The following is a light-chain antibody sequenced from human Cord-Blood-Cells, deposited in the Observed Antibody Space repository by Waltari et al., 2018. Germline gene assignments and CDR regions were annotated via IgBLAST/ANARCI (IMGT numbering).Light chain of an antibody. J-gene: IGLJ1*01. CDR2: DVS. V-gene: IGLV2-14*01. CDR3: SSYTSSSTLV. CDR1: SSDVGCYNY. Sequence: QSALTQPASVSGSPGQSITISCTGTSSDVGCYNYVSCYQQHPGKAPKLMIYDVSNRPSGVSNRFSGSKSGNTASLTISGLQAEDEADYYCSSYTSSSTLVFGTGTKVTVL.